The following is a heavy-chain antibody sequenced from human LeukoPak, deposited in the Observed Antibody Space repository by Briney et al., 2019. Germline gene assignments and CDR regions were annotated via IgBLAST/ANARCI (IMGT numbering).Heavy chain of an antibody. J-gene: IGHJ6*03. CDR3: ARYTGYSSGWHSPSYYYYYYMDV. D-gene: IGHD6-19*01. CDR1: GYSISSGYY. Sequence: SETLSLTCTVSGYSISSGYYWGWIRQPPGKGLEWIGSIYYSGSTYYNPSLKSRVTISVDTSKNQFSLKLSSVTAADTAVYYCARYTGYSSGWHSPSYYYYYYMDVWGKGTTVTISS. V-gene: IGHV4-38-2*02. CDR2: IYYSGST.